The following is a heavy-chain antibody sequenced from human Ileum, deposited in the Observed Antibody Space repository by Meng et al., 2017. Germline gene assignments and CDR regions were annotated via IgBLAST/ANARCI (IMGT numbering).Heavy chain of an antibody. J-gene: IGHJ4*02. Sequence: GESLKISCAASGFTFSSYAMSWVRQAPGKGLEWVSAISGSGGSTYYADSVKGRFTISRDNSKNTLYLQMNSLRAEDTAVYYCAKYGFWGHCSGGSCYEDYCGQGTLVVVSS. CDR2: ISGSGGST. V-gene: IGHV3-23*01. CDR3: AKYGFWGHCSGGSCYEDY. D-gene: IGHD2-15*01. CDR1: GFTFSSYA.